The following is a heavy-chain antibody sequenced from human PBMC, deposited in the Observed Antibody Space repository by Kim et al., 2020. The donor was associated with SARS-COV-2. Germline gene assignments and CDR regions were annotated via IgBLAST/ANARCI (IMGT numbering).Heavy chain of an antibody. J-gene: IGHJ3*02. D-gene: IGHD3-22*01. CDR3: ARGGYDSSGYYQEAFDI. CDR2: IDPSDSYT. Sequence: GESLKISCKGSGYSFTSYWISWVRQMPGKGLEWMGRIDPSDSYTNYSPSFQGHVTISADKSISTAYLQWSRLKASDTAMYYCARGGYDSSGYYQEAFDIWGEGAMVTVSS. V-gene: IGHV5-10-1*01. CDR1: GYSFTSYW.